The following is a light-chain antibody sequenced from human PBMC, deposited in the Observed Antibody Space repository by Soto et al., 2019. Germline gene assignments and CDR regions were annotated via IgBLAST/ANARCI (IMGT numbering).Light chain of an antibody. CDR3: QQLDSYPIT. J-gene: IGKJ5*01. Sequence: DIQLTQSPSFLSASVGDRVTITCRASQGISSSLAWYQQKPGEAPKLLIYDASTLQSGVPSRFSGSGSGTEFTLTISSLQPEDFATYYCQQLDSYPITFGQGTRLEIE. CDR1: QGISSS. CDR2: DAS. V-gene: IGKV1-9*01.